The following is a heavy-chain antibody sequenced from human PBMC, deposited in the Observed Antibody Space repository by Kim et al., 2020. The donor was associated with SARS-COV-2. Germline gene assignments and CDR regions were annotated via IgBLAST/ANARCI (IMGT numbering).Heavy chain of an antibody. CDR2: TYSGGST. Sequence: GGSLRLSCSASGFTVSSNYMSWVRQAPGKGPEWVSVTYSGGSTYYADSVKGRFTISRDNSKNTLYLQMNSLRAEDTAVYYCASSISGFWSGYSAGAFDIWGRGGMVAVFS. CDR1: GFTVSSNY. J-gene: IGHJ3*02. D-gene: IGHD3-3*01. CDR3: ASSISGFWSGYSAGAFDI. V-gene: IGHV3-66*01.